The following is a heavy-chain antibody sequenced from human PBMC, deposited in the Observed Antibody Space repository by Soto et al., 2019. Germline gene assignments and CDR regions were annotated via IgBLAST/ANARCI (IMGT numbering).Heavy chain of an antibody. J-gene: IGHJ5*02. V-gene: IGHV4-39*01. CDR3: ARKRVIHATPTKWFET. CDR2: IFSRGDT. CDR1: GDSVTTTAPY. D-gene: IGHD2-2*01. Sequence: QVQLQESGPGLVKPSETLSLTCSVSGDSVTTTAPYWAWVRQSPGTRLEWIGTIFSRGDTSYTPSRKGRPPISIDTSNIRFSMILHAVTASDTGLYYSARKRVIHATPTKWFETWVQWTLV.